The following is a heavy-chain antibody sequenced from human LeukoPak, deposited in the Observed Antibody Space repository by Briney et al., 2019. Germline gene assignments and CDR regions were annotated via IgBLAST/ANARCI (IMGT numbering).Heavy chain of an antibody. CDR1: GGSISSYY. CDR3: ARTRSGSYQYYFDY. CDR2: IYYSGST. J-gene: IGHJ4*02. V-gene: IGHV4-59*01. D-gene: IGHD3-10*01. Sequence: SETLSLTCTVSGGSISSYYWSWIRQPPGKGLEWIGYIYYSGSTNYNPSLKSRVTISVDTSKNQFSLKLSSVTAADTAVYYCARTRSGSYQYYFDYWGQGTLVTVSS.